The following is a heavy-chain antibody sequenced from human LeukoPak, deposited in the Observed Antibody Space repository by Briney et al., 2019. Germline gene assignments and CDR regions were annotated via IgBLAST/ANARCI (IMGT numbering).Heavy chain of an antibody. D-gene: IGHD6-13*01. J-gene: IGHJ4*02. V-gene: IGHV3-11*01. CDR1: GFTFSDYY. CDR2: ISSSGSTI. CDR3: ARDSTYSSGWYDY. Sequence: PGGSLRLSCAASGFTFSDYYMSWIRQAPGKGLEWVSYISSSGSTIYYADSVKGQFTISRDNAKNSLYLQMNSLSAEDTAVYYCARDSTYSSGWYDYWGQGTLVTVSS.